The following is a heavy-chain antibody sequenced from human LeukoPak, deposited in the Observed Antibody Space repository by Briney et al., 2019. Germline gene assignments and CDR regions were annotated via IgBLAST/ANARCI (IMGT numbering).Heavy chain of an antibody. D-gene: IGHD2-15*01. J-gene: IGHJ6*02. CDR3: ARLDCSGDSCYEFSGVGGPYYYYGMDV. CDR1: GYTFTGYY. Sequence: ASVKVSCKASGYTFTGYYMHWVRQAPGQGLEWMGWINPNSGGTNYAQKFQGRVTMTRDTSISTAYMELSRLRSDDTAVYYCARLDCSGDSCYEFSGVGGPYYYYGMDVWGQGTTVTVSS. V-gene: IGHV1-2*02. CDR2: INPNSGGT.